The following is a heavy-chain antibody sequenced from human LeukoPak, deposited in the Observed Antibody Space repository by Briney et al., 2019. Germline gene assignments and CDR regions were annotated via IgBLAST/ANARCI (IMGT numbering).Heavy chain of an antibody. J-gene: IGHJ4*02. CDR1: GFTVSSNY. CDR3: ARGNGDYEEGTFDY. Sequence: GGSLRLSCAASGFTVSSNYMSWVRQAPGKGLEWVSVIYSGGSTYYADSVKGRFTISRDNSKNTLYLQMNSLRAEDTAVYYSARGNGDYEEGTFDYWGQGTLVTVSS. V-gene: IGHV3-66*01. D-gene: IGHD4-17*01. CDR2: IYSGGST.